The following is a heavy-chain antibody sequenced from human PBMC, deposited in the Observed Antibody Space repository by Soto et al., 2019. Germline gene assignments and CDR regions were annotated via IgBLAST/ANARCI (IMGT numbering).Heavy chain of an antibody. CDR1: EFTVGSAY. D-gene: IGHD4-17*01. Sequence: DVQLVESGGGLVLRGESLRLSCAASEFTVGSAYMSWVRQAPGKGLEWVAGIYSGGNTYYADFVKGRFTISRDTSKNRLYLQMNSLRAEDAAIYYCARDPWVGDIGDYWGQGTLVTVSS. V-gene: IGHV3-66*01. CDR2: IYSGGNT. CDR3: ARDPWVGDIGDY. J-gene: IGHJ4*02.